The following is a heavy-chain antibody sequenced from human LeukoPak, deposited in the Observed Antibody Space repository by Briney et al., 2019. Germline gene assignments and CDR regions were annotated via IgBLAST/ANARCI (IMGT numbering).Heavy chain of an antibody. CDR2: IYYSGST. CDR1: GGSISTYY. Sequence: SETLSLTCTVSGGSISTYYWSWVRQSPGKGLEWIGHIYYSGSTNYNPSLKSRVAMSVDTSKNQFSLKLSSVTAADTAVYYCARDQGGYSYGPDAFDIWGQGTMVTVSS. CDR3: ARDQGGYSYGPDAFDI. D-gene: IGHD5-18*01. J-gene: IGHJ3*02. V-gene: IGHV4-59*12.